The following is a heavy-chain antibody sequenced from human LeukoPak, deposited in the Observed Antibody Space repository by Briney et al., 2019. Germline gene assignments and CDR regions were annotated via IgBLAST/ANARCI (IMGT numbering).Heavy chain of an antibody. V-gene: IGHV3-23*01. CDR2: ISGSGGST. CDR3: AKGRGGKYCSGGSCYSYFDY. J-gene: IGHJ4*02. D-gene: IGHD2-15*01. CDR1: GFTFSSYA. Sequence: GGSLRLSCAASGFTFSSYAMSWVRQAPGKGLEWVSAISGSGGSTYYADSVKGRFTISRDNSKNTLYLQMNSLRAEDTAVYYCAKGRGGKYCSGGSCYSYFDYWGQGTLVTVS.